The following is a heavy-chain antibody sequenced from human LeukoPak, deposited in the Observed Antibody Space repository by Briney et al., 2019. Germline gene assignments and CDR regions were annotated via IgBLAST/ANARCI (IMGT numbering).Heavy chain of an antibody. CDR3: ARDPSNSSGYHAHFDS. CDR1: GYTFTNHG. Sequence: GASVKVSCKASGYTFTNHGISWVRQAPGQGLEWMGWISCYNGDTIYAQNVQARVTMTTDASTRTAYIELRNLRSDDTAMYYCARDPSNSSGYHAHFDSWGQGTLVTVSS. D-gene: IGHD3-22*01. J-gene: IGHJ4*02. CDR2: ISCYNGDT. V-gene: IGHV1-18*01.